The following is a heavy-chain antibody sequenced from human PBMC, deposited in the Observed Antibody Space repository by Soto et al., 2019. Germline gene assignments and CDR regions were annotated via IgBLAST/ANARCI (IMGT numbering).Heavy chain of an antibody. Sequence: PGGSLRLSCAASGFTFSSYSMNWVRQAPGKGLEWVSSISSSSSYIYYADSVKGRFTISRDNAKNSLYLQMNSLRAEDTVVYYCARDVYYYDSSGRLARNYYYYGMDVWGQGTTVTVSS. V-gene: IGHV3-21*01. CDR3: ARDVYYYDSSGRLARNYYYYGMDV. J-gene: IGHJ6*02. D-gene: IGHD3-22*01. CDR1: GFTFSSYS. CDR2: ISSSSSYI.